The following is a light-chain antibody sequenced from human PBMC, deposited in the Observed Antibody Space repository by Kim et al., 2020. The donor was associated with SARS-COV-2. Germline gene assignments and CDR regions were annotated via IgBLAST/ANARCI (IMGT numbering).Light chain of an antibody. J-gene: IGKJ3*01. CDR1: QSLVYSDGNIY. CDR3: MQGTHWPFT. CDR2: KVA. Sequence: PASISCSASQSLVYSDGNIYLNWFNQRPGKSPRRLIYKVANRDSGVPDRFSGSGSGTDFTLQISRVGAEDVGVYYCMQGTHWPFTFGPGTKVDIK. V-gene: IGKV2-30*01.